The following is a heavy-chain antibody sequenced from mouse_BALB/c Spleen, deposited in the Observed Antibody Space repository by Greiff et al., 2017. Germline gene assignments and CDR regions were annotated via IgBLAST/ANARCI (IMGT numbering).Heavy chain of an antibody. Sequence: EVQLVESGGGLVQPGGSRKLSCAASGFTFSSFGMHWVRQAPEKGLEWVAYISSGSSTIYYADTVKGRFTISRDNPKNTLFLQMTSLRSEDTAMYYCASTMITTSAMDYWGQGTSVTVSS. V-gene: IGHV5-17*02. D-gene: IGHD2-4*01. CDR2: ISSGSSTI. CDR1: GFTFSSFG. J-gene: IGHJ4*01. CDR3: ASTMITTSAMDY.